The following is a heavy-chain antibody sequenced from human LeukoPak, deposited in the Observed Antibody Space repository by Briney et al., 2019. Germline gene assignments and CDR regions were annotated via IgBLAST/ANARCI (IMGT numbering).Heavy chain of an antibody. CDR1: GGSFSGYY. CDR2: INHSGST. V-gene: IGHV4-34*01. J-gene: IGHJ4*02. D-gene: IGHD1-1*01. Sequence: SETLSLTCAVYGGSFSGYYWSWIRQPPGKGLEWIGEINHSGSTNYNPSLKSRVTISVGTSKDQFSLKLSSVTAADTAVYYCVRDRELAYWGQGILVTVSS. CDR3: VRDRELAY.